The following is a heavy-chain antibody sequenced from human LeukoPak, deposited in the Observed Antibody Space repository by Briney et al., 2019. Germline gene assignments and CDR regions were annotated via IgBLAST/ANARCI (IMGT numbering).Heavy chain of an antibody. Sequence: PGGSLRLSCVASGFTFSSYWMSWVRQAPGKGLEWVANIKQDGSEKYYVDSVKGRFTISRDNAKNSLYLQMNSLRAEDTAVYYCARELEWLSLYYYYYGMDVWGQGTTVTVSS. V-gene: IGHV3-7*01. CDR3: ARELEWLSLYYYYYGMDV. CDR2: IKQDGSEK. D-gene: IGHD3-3*01. J-gene: IGHJ6*02. CDR1: GFTFSSYW.